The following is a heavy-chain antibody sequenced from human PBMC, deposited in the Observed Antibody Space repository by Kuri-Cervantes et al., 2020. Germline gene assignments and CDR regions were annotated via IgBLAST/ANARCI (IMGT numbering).Heavy chain of an antibody. CDR1: GGTFSSYA. V-gene: IGHV1-69*05. CDR2: IIPIFGTA. Sequence: SVKVSCKASGGTFSSYAISWVRQAPGQGLEWMGGIIPIFGTANYAQKFQGRVTITTDESTSTAYMEPSSLRSEDTAVYYCARGGPFFGEPLPNPRWGFDYWGQGTLVTVSS. D-gene: IGHD3-10*01. CDR3: ARGGPFFGEPLPNPRWGFDY. J-gene: IGHJ4*02.